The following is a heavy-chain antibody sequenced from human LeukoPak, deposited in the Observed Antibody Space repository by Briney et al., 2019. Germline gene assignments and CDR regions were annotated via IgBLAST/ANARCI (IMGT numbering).Heavy chain of an antibody. D-gene: IGHD4-17*01. Sequence: GGSLRLSCAASGFTFSSYAMSWVRQAPGKGLEWVSGISGTGGNTDHADSVKGRFTISRDNSKNTLYLQMNSLRAEDTAVYYCARDPPDYGDDDYWGQGTLVTVSS. CDR1: GFTFSSYA. CDR3: ARDPPDYGDDDY. V-gene: IGHV3-23*01. J-gene: IGHJ4*02. CDR2: ISGTGGNT.